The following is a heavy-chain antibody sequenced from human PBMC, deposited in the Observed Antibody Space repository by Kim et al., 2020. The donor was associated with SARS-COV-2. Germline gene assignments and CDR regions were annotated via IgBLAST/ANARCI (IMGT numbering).Heavy chain of an antibody. D-gene: IGHD2-15*01. J-gene: IGHJ5*02. CDR1: GYTFTSYY. Sequence: ASVKVSCKASGYTFTSYYMHWVRQAPGQGLEWMGIINPSGGSTSYAQKFQGRVTMTRDTSTSTVYMELSSLRSEDTAVYYCARDGIGYCSGGSCFSGFGPWGQGTLVTVSS. V-gene: IGHV1-46*01. CDR3: ARDGIGYCSGGSCFSGFGP. CDR2: INPSGGST.